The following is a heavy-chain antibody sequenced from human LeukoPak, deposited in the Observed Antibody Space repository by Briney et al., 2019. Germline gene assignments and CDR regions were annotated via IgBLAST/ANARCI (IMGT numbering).Heavy chain of an antibody. CDR2: IYPNSGGT. J-gene: IGHJ4*02. CDR3: ARDISAAASLDY. Sequence: ASVKVSCKASGYTFTGCYMHWVRQAPGQGLEWMGWIYPNSGGTNYAQKFQGRVTMTRDTSISTAYMELSRLRSDDTAVYHCARDISAAASLDYWGQGTLVTVSS. V-gene: IGHV1-2*02. D-gene: IGHD2-2*01. CDR1: GYTFTGCY.